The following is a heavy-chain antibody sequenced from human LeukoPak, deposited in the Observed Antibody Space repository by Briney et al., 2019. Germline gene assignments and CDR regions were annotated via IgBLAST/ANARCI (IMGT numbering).Heavy chain of an antibody. D-gene: IGHD3-3*01. V-gene: IGHV3-53*01. Sequence: GGSLRLSCAASGFTVSSNYMSWVRQAPGKGLEWVSVIYSGGSTYYADSVKGRFTISRDNSKNTLYLQMNSLRAEDTAVYYCARIGTILVLHAFDIWGQGTMVTASS. CDR1: GFTVSSNY. CDR3: ARIGTILVLHAFDI. J-gene: IGHJ3*02. CDR2: IYSGGST.